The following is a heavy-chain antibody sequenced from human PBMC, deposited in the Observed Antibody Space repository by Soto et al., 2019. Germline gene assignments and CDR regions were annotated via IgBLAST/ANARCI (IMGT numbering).Heavy chain of an antibody. CDR1: GYTLAELS. Sequence: QVQLVQSGAEVKKPGASVKVSCKVSGYTLAELSMHWVRQAPGKGLEWMGGFDPEDGETIYAQKFQGRVTMSEDTSTDTADMELSSLRSQDKAVYYCATYTQYCSGGSCFPTSWFDPWGQGTMVTVSS. D-gene: IGHD2-15*01. CDR3: ATYTQYCSGGSCFPTSWFDP. CDR2: FDPEDGET. J-gene: IGHJ5*02. V-gene: IGHV1-24*01.